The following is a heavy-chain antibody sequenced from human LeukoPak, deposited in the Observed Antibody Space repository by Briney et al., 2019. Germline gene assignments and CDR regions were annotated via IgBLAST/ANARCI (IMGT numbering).Heavy chain of an antibody. J-gene: IGHJ4*02. CDR3: ARVELYYDSSGPSDY. V-gene: IGHV3-23*01. CDR2: ISGSGGST. D-gene: IGHD3-22*01. Sequence: PGGSLRLSCAASGFTFSSYAMSWVRQAPGKGLEWVSAISGSGGSTYYADSVKGRFTISRDNAKNSLYLQMNSLRAEDTAVYYCARVELYYDSSGPSDYWGQGTLVTVSS. CDR1: GFTFSSYA.